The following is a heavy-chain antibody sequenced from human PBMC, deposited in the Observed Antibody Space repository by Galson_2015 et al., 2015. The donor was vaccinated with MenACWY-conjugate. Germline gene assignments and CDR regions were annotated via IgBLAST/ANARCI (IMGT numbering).Heavy chain of an antibody. J-gene: IGHJ3*02. CDR2: ISAYNGNI. V-gene: IGHV1-18*01. Sequence: SVKVSCKASGYTFTSYGFSWVRQAPGQRLEWIGWISAYNGNINYAQKFQGRVTMTTDTSTSTAYMELRSLRSDDTAVYYCARRSGWTNDAFDIWGQGTMVTVSS. CDR1: GYTFTSYG. D-gene: IGHD6-19*01. CDR3: ARRSGWTNDAFDI.